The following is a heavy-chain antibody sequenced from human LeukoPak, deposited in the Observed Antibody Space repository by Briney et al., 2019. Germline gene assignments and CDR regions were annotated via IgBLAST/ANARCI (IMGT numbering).Heavy chain of an antibody. CDR3: ARARDGHINNWFDP. J-gene: IGHJ5*02. CDR1: RCSINSYY. Sequence: PSETLSLTCTVSRCSINSYYWSWIRQPPGKGLEWIGYIYYSGSTNYNPSLKSRVTISVDTSKNQFSLKMSSVTAADTAVYYCARARDGHINNWFDPWGQGTLVIVSS. D-gene: IGHD5-24*01. CDR2: IYYSGST. V-gene: IGHV4-59*01.